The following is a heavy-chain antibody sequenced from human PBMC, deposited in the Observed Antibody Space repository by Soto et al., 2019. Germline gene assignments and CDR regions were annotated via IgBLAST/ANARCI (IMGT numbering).Heavy chain of an antibody. D-gene: IGHD2-15*01. CDR2: ISGRGGST. V-gene: IGHV3-23*01. CDR1: GFTFSSYA. J-gene: IGHJ6*03. CDR3: AKEYCSGGSCAPYYMDV. Sequence: GGSLRLSCAASGFTFSSYAMSWVRQAPGKGLEWVSAISGRGGSTYYADSVKGRFTISRDNSKNTLYLQMNSLRAEDSAVYYCAKEYCSGGSCAPYYMDVWGKGTTVTVSS.